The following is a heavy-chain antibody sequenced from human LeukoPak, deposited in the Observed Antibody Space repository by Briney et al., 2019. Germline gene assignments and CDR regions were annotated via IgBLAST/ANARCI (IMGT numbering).Heavy chain of an antibody. CDR3: AKWGDYDVLTGYYVSDF. CDR2: ISGRSDNT. CDR1: GFIFSNYA. D-gene: IGHD3-9*01. V-gene: IGHV3-23*01. Sequence: GGSLRLSCAASGFIFSNYAMYWVRQAPGKGLEWVSAISGRSDNTYYADSVKGRFTLSRDSSKNTLYLQMNSLRADDTAVYYCAKWGDYDVLTGYYVSDFWGQGTLVTVSS. J-gene: IGHJ4*02.